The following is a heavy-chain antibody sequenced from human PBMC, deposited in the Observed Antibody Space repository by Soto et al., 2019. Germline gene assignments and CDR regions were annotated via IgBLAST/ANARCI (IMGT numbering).Heavy chain of an antibody. V-gene: IGHV3-9*01. D-gene: IGHD4-17*01. CDR2: ISWNSGSI. Sequence: EVQLVESGGGLVQPGRSLRLSCAASGFTFDDYAMHWVRQAPGKGLEWVSGISWNSGSIGYADSVKGRFTISRDNAKNSLYLQMNSLRAEDTALYYCAKWVGPTVTHFDYSGQGTLVTVSS. CDR1: GFTFDDYA. J-gene: IGHJ4*02. CDR3: AKWVGPTVTHFDY.